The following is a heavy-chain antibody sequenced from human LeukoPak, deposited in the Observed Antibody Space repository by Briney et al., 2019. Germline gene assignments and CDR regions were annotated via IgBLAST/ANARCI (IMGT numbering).Heavy chain of an antibody. V-gene: IGHV1-8*02. CDR1: GYTFKNYD. CDR2: MNPNSGNT. Sequence: ASVKVSCKASGYTFKNYDFNWLRQATGQGLEWMGLMNPNSGNTGFAQKFQDRVSMTRDTSINTAYMELTSLRSGDTAVYYCARATPGGLHGYSFDYWGRGTVVTVYS. CDR3: ARATPGGLHGYSFDY. D-gene: IGHD5-24*01. J-gene: IGHJ4*02.